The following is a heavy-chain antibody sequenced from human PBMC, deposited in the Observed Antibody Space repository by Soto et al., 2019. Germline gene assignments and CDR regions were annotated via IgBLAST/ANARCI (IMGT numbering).Heavy chain of an antibody. J-gene: IGHJ4*02. CDR1: GFSLDTSGVG. Sequence: GSGPTLVNPTQTLTLTCTFSGFSLDTSGVGVGWIRQPPGKALEWLALIYWNDDKRYSPSLNNRLTITKDTSKNQVVLKMTNMDPVDTATYYCAHEAGNKYGSSFFDYWGQGTLVTVS. CDR2: IYWNDDK. D-gene: IGHD5-18*01. V-gene: IGHV2-5*01. CDR3: AHEAGNKYGSSFFDY.